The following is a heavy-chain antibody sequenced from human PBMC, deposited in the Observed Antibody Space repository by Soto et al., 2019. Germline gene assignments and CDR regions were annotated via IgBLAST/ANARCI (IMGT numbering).Heavy chain of an antibody. V-gene: IGHV3-23*01. D-gene: IGHD5-12*01. J-gene: IGHJ6*03. CDR3: EKISGDFGLVATSDYDYFMYG. CDR1: GFTFSSYA. CDR2: ISRSGGSK. Sequence: EVQLLAAGGGVVQPGGSLRLACAASGFTFSSYAMSCVLQAPGKGLEWVSAISRSGGSKYYADSVKGRFTISRDNSEKTPYLQMNSLGAEVTAVYYCEKISGDFGLVATSDYDYFMYGWGTGATVTVSS.